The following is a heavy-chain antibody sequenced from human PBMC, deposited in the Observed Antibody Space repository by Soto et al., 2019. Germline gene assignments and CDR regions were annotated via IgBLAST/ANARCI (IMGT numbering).Heavy chain of an antibody. CDR1: GYTFTSYG. CDR2: ISAYNGNT. J-gene: IGHJ5*02. Sequence: ASVKVSCKASGYTFTSYGISWVRQAPGQGLEWMGWISAYNGNTNYAQKLQGRVTMTTDTSTSTAYMELRSLRSDDTAVYYCARSPIVGAPYNWFDPWGQGTLVTVSS. V-gene: IGHV1-18*01. D-gene: IGHD1-26*01. CDR3: ARSPIVGAPYNWFDP.